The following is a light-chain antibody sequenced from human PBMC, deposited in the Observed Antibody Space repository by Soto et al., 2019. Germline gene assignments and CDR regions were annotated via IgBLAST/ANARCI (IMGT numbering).Light chain of an antibody. CDR2: GAS. CDR3: QQYNNWPPVT. Sequence: ETVMTLSPAALSVSPGERATLSCRASQSVSSNVAWYQQTPGQAPRLLIYGASTRAAGIPDRFSGSGSGTEFTLTISSLQSEDFAVYYCQQYNNWPPVTFGQGTRLDIK. CDR1: QSVSSN. V-gene: IGKV3-15*01. J-gene: IGKJ5*01.